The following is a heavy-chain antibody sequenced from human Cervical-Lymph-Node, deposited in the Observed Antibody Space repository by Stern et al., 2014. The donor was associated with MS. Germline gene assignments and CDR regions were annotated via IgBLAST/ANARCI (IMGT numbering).Heavy chain of an antibody. Sequence: EVQLVQSGAEVKKPGESLKISCKGFEYRFLSYWIGWVRQMPGKGLEWMGIIYPGDSDTRYSPSFQGHVTISADKSISTAYMQWSRLKASATATYYCARLQYLDSHFYGMDVWGQGTTVTVSS. V-gene: IGHV5-51*01. CDR1: EYRFLSYW. D-gene: IGHD2-2*01. CDR3: ARLQYLDSHFYGMDV. J-gene: IGHJ6*02. CDR2: IYPGDSDT.